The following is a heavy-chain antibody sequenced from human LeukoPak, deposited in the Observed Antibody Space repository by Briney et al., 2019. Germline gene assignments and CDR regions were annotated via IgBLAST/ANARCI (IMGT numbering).Heavy chain of an antibody. V-gene: IGHV3-23*01. J-gene: IGHJ4*02. D-gene: IGHD1-26*01. CDR3: AKISREGATTGSGGPGNFDY. CDR2: ISGVISDT. CDR1: GFDFSSYA. Sequence: PGGSLRLSCVASGFDFSSYAMSWVRQAPGKGLGWVSTISGVISDTYYADSVKGRLTVSRDNSKNTMYLQMNSSRAEDTAVYYCAKISREGATTGSGGPGNFDYWGQGTLVTVSS.